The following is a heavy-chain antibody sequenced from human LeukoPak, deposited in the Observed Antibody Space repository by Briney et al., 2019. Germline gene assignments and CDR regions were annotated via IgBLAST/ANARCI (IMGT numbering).Heavy chain of an antibody. D-gene: IGHD6-13*01. J-gene: IGHJ4*02. CDR2: MKKDGSET. Sequence: GGSLRLSCVVSGFTFSSYSMIWVRQAPGKGLQWVANMKKDGSETKYVESVKGRFTISRDNAKNSLYLQMNSLRAEDTAVYYCARMYSSSSVTDYWGQGTLVTVSS. CDR3: ARMYSSSSVTDY. V-gene: IGHV3-7*01. CDR1: GFTFSSYS.